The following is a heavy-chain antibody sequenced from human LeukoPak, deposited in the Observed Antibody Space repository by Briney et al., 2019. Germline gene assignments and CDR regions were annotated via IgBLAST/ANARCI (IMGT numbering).Heavy chain of an antibody. V-gene: IGHV4-59*01. D-gene: IGHD3-16*01. CDR1: NGAIGSCY. CDR3: ARGDYIRGNIHYNAEYFQH. CDR2: IDYSGNT. J-gene: IGHJ1*01. Sequence: SQTMSLTCSVSNGAIGSCYWSWIRQPPRKRQEWIGYIDYSGNTHFNPSLKSRSTMSLDTSMRQFFLRLSSVTAADSAVYFCARGDYIRGNIHYNAEYFQHWGQGIPVTVSS.